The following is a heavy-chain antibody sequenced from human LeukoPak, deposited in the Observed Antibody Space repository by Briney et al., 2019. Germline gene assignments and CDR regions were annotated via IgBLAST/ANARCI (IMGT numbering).Heavy chain of an antibody. CDR3: ARVLRPARYYFDY. CDR2: IYSGGST. J-gene: IGHJ4*02. V-gene: IGHV3-53*01. D-gene: IGHD6-6*01. CDR1: GFTVSSNY. Sequence: GVSLRLSCAASGFTVSSNYMSWVRQAPGKGLEWVSVIYSGGSTYYADSVKGRFTISRDNSKNTLYLQMNSLRAEDTAVYYCARVLRPARYYFDYWGQGTLVTVSS.